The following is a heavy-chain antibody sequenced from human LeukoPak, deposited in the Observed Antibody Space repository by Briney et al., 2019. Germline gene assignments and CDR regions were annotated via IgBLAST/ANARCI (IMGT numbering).Heavy chain of an antibody. CDR3: ARVAGSNWYFDL. D-gene: IGHD3-10*01. Sequence: PGGSLRLSRAASGFTVSGSYMSWVRQAPGKGLAWVSLIYSAGNTYHADSVKGRFVMSRDTSNNMVYLQMDSLRVEDTAVYYCARVAGSNWYFDLWGRGTLVTVSS. CDR2: IYSAGNT. V-gene: IGHV3-53*01. J-gene: IGHJ2*01. CDR1: GFTVSGSY.